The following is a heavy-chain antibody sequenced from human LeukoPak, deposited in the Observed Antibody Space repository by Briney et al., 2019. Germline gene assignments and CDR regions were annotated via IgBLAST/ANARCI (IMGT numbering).Heavy chain of an antibody. CDR2: INAGNGNT. V-gene: IGHV1-3*01. CDR1: GYTFTSYA. D-gene: IGHD4-17*01. J-gene: IGHJ4*02. Sequence: ASVKVSCKASGYTFTSYAMHWVRQAPGQRLEWMGWINAGNGNTKYSQKFQGRVTITRDTSASTAYMELSSLRSEDTAVYYCARSETTVTIFDYWGQGTLVTVSS. CDR3: ARSETTVTIFDY.